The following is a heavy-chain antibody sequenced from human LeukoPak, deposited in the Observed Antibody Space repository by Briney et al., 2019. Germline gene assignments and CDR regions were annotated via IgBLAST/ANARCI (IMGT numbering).Heavy chain of an antibody. CDR2: INHSGST. J-gene: IGHJ4*02. CDR1: GGSFSVYY. V-gene: IGHV4-34*01. CDR3: ARGRRVRAYFDY. Sequence: SSETLSLTCAVYGGSFSVYYWSWIRQPPGKGLEWIGEINHSGSTNYNPSLKSRVTISVDTSKNQFSLKLSSVTAADTAVYYCARGRRVRAYFDYWGQGTLVTVSS. D-gene: IGHD4-17*01.